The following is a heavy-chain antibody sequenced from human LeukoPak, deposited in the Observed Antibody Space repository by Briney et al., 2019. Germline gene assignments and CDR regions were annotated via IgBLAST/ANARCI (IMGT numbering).Heavy chain of an antibody. CDR1: GYSFTRYW. CDR3: ARQYSSGSFDP. D-gene: IGHD3-22*01. V-gene: IGHV5-51*01. CDR2: IQPGVSDT. J-gene: IGHJ5*02. Sequence: GESLKISCKTSGYSFTRYWIGWVRQMPGKGLEWMGIIQPGVSDTRYSPSFQGQVTISVDKSITTAYLQWSSLKASDTAMYYCARQYSSGSFDPWGQGTLVTVSS.